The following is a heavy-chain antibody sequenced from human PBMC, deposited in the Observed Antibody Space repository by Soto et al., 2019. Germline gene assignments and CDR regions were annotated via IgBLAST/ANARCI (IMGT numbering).Heavy chain of an antibody. Sequence: GVSLRLSCAASGFTFSSYSMNWVRQAPGKGLEWVSSISSSSSYIYYADSVKGRFTISRDNAKNSLYLQMNSLRAEDTAVYYCARVLGSGYYLDYWGQGTLVTV. J-gene: IGHJ4*02. V-gene: IGHV3-21*01. D-gene: IGHD3-22*01. CDR3: ARVLGSGYYLDY. CDR1: GFTFSSYS. CDR2: ISSSSSYI.